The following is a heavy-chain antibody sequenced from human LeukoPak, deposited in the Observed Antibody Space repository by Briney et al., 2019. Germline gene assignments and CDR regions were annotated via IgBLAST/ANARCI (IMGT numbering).Heavy chain of an antibody. V-gene: IGHV3-23*01. CDR3: AKDPVQQQLVHPDY. Sequence: PGGSLRLSCAASGFTFSSYAMSWVRQAPGKGLEWVSAISGSGGSTYYADSVKGRFTISRDNSKNTLYLQMNSLRAEDTAVYYCAKDPVQQQLVHPDYWGQGTLVTVSS. CDR2: ISGSGGST. D-gene: IGHD6-13*01. J-gene: IGHJ4*02. CDR1: GFTFSSYA.